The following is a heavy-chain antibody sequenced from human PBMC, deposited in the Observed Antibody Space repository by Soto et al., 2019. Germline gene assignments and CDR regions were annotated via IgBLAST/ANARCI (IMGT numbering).Heavy chain of an antibody. D-gene: IGHD1-26*01. V-gene: IGHV1-69*13. CDR1: GGTFSSYA. J-gene: IGHJ5*02. CDR3: AREAGATLNWFDP. Sequence: GASVKVSCKASGGTFSSYAISWVRQAPGQGLEWMGGIIPIFGTANYAQKFQGRVTITADESTSTAYMELSSLRSEDTAVYYCAREAGATLNWFDPWGQVILVIFSS. CDR2: IIPIFGTA.